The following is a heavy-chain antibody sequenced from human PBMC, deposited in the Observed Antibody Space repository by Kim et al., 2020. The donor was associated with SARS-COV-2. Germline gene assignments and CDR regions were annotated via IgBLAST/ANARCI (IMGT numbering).Heavy chain of an antibody. CDR3: ASDGVVTPEGGFDY. Sequence: SVKVSCKASGGTFSSYAISWVRQAPGQGLEWMGGIIPIFGTANYAQKFQGRVTITADESTSTAYMELSSLRSEDTAVYYCASDGVVTPEGGFDYWGQGTLVTVSS. J-gene: IGHJ4*02. V-gene: IGHV1-69*13. CDR2: IIPIFGTA. D-gene: IGHD2-21*02. CDR1: GGTFSSYA.